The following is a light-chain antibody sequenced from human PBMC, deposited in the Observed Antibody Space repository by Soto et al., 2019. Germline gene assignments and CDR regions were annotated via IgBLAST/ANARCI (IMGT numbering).Light chain of an antibody. Sequence: QTVVTQEPSVTVSPGGTVTLTCASSTWAVTSGYYPNWFQQKPGQAPRALNWSSSNKHAWTPARVSGSRLGVQAALTLSGVQPEDEADYYGLLYFVGVWVFGGGTKLTVL. V-gene: IGLV7-43*01. CDR3: LLYFVGVWV. J-gene: IGLJ3*02. CDR1: TWAVTSGYY. CDR2: SSS.